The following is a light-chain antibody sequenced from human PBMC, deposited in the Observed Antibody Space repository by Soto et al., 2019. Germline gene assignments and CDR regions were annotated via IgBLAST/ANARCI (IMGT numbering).Light chain of an antibody. Sequence: QTVVTQEPSLTVSPGGTVTLTCGSNTGAVTTGHYPYRFQQKPGQAPRTLIYDTNNKHSWTPARFSGSLLGGKAALTLSGAQPEDEADYYCLLSYRGVGVFGGGTKLTVL. CDR1: TGAVTTGHY. CDR2: DTN. CDR3: LLSYRGVGV. J-gene: IGLJ2*01. V-gene: IGLV7-46*01.